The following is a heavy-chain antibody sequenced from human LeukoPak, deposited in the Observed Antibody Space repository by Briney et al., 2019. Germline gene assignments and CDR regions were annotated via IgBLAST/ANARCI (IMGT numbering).Heavy chain of an antibody. V-gene: IGHV4-59*08. CDR3: ARGRYCSGGSCYSLFDY. CDR1: GGSISSYY. D-gene: IGHD2-15*01. Sequence: SETLSLTCTVSGGSISSYYWSWIRQPPGKGLEWIEYIYYSGSTNYNPSLKSRVTISVDTSKNQFSLKLSSVTAADTAVYYCARGRYCSGGSCYSLFDYWGQGTLVTVSS. CDR2: IYYSGST. J-gene: IGHJ4*02.